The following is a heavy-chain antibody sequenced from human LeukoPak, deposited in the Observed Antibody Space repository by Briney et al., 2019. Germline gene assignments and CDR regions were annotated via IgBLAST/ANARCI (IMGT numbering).Heavy chain of an antibody. D-gene: IGHD6-6*01. Sequence: GGSLRLSCVASGFTFRHYAMSWVRQAPGKGLEWVSSISGSGGSTYYADSVKGRFTISGDNSKNTLYLQMDSLRAEDTAVYYCAKGFSSSSSPGYWGQGTLVAVSS. J-gene: IGHJ4*02. CDR2: ISGSGGST. CDR1: GFTFRHYA. V-gene: IGHV3-23*01. CDR3: AKGFSSSSSPGY.